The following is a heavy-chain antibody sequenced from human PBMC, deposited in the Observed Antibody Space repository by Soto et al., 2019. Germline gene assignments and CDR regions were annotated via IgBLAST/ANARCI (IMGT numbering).Heavy chain of an antibody. CDR3: ARCLYDSSGYYSSHYYFDY. D-gene: IGHD3-22*01. CDR2: IYYSGST. V-gene: IGHV4-59*01. Sequence: PSETLSLPCTVSGGSISSYYWSWIRQPPGKGLEWIGYIYYSGSTNYNPSLKSRDTISVNTSKNQLSLKLSSVSAADTAVYYCARCLYDSSGYYSSHYYFDYWGQGTLVTVSS. J-gene: IGHJ4*02. CDR1: GGSISSYY.